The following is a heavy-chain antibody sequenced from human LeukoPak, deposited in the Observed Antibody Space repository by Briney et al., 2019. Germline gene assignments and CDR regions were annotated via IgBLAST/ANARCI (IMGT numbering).Heavy chain of an antibody. V-gene: IGHV1-69*06. CDR2: IIPVFGTT. Sequence: SVKVSCKASGGTFSSYAVSWVRLTPGQGLEWLGGIIPVFGTTTYAQKFQAKVTMTADKSTNTAYLEISSLTSDDTAVYYCARCSPGDSSNFYAVLQYWGQGTQITVST. CDR1: GGTFSSYA. CDR3: ARCSPGDSSNFYAVLQY. J-gene: IGHJ4*02. D-gene: IGHD3-22*01.